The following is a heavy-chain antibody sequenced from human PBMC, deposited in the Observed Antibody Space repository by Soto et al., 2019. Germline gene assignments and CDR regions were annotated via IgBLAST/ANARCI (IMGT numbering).Heavy chain of an antibody. V-gene: IGHV1-18*01. J-gene: IGHJ4*02. D-gene: IGHD2-15*01. Sequence: QVQLVQSGAEVKKPGASVKVSCTTSGYTFTLFGITWVRQAPGQGLEWMGWISPYNVDTKYAEKLEGRVTFTTDTATDTAYMELTSLTSDDTAEYYCARGGQYRYFDYWGQGTLVTVSS. CDR3: ARGGQYRYFDY. CDR2: ISPYNVDT. CDR1: GYTFTLFG.